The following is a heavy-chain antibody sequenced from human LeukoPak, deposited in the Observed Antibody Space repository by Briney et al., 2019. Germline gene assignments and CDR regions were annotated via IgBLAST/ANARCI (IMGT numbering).Heavy chain of an antibody. V-gene: IGHV3-33*03. CDR3: SSGYLGVDY. CDR2: IWYDGSNK. Sequence: PGGSLRLSCAASGFTFSSYGMHWVRQAPGKGLEWVAVIWYDGSNKYYADSVKGRFAISRDHSKNTLYLQMNSLRAEDTAVSYDSSGYLGVDYWGQGTLVTVSS. J-gene: IGHJ4*02. CDR1: GFTFSSYG. D-gene: IGHD3-22*01.